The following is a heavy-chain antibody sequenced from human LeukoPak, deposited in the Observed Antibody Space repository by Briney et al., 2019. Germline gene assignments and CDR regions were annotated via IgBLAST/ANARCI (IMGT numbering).Heavy chain of an antibody. CDR3: AKGQILIWFGELSPFDY. D-gene: IGHD3-10*01. CDR1: GFTFSSYA. Sequence: GGSLRLSCAATGFTFSSYAMSWVRQAPGKGLEWVSAISGSGGSTYYADSVKGRFTISRDNSKNTLYLQMNSLRAEDTAVYYCAKGQILIWFGELSPFDYWGQGTLVTVSS. J-gene: IGHJ4*02. CDR2: ISGSGGST. V-gene: IGHV3-23*01.